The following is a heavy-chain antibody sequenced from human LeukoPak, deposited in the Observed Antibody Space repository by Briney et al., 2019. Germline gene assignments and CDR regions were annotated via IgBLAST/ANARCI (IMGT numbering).Heavy chain of an antibody. CDR3: ARASSPLYYDFWSGYSDYYGMDV. Sequence: GGSLRLSCAGSGFTFSSYWMHWVRQAPGKGLVWVSRINSDGSSTSYADSVKGRFTISRDNAKNTLYLQMNSLRAEDTAVYYCARASSPLYYDFWSGYSDYYGMDVWGQGTTVTVSS. CDR1: GFTFSSYW. J-gene: IGHJ6*02. D-gene: IGHD3-3*01. V-gene: IGHV3-74*01. CDR2: INSDGSST.